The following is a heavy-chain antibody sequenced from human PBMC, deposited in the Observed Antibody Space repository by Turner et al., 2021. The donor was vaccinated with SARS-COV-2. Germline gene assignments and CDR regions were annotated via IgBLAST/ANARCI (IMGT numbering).Heavy chain of an antibody. J-gene: IGHJ4*02. CDR2: ISYDGDNK. D-gene: IGHD1-26*01. CDR3: ARPHSGSYSAYFDY. V-gene: IGHV3-30*04. CDR1: GLTFSSYA. Sequence: QVQLVESGGGVVQPGRSLRLSCAASGLTFSSYAMYWVRQAPGKGLEWVAVISYDGDNKYYAESVKGRFTISRDNSKNTLYLQMNSLRAEDTAVYYCARPHSGSYSAYFDYWGQGTLVSVSS.